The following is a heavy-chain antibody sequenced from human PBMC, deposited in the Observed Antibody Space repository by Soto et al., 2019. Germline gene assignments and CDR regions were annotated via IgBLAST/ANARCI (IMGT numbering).Heavy chain of an antibody. J-gene: IGHJ4*02. D-gene: IGHD3-16*02. V-gene: IGHV3-30*18. Sequence: QVQLVESGGGVVQPGGSLRLSCVASGFAFSGFGMNWVRQAPGKGLDWVAVVSFDGSNKFYGASVKGRFTISRDNSKNTLFLQMNSLRAEDTAVYYCAKDGTFTRYKGNDWWGQGTLVTVSS. CDR3: AKDGTFTRYKGNDW. CDR2: VSFDGSNK. CDR1: GFAFSGFG.